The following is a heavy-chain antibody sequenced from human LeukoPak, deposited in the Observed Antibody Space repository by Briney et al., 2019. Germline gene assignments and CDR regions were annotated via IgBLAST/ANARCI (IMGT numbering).Heavy chain of an antibody. J-gene: IGHJ5*02. CDR3: ARAGQQLVRDWFDP. Sequence: GGSLRLSCAASGFTVSSNYMSWVRQAPGKGLEWVSVIYSGGSTYYADSVKGRFTISRDNAKNSLYLQMNSLRAEDTAVYYCARAGQQLVRDWFDPWGQGTLVTVSS. V-gene: IGHV3-53*01. D-gene: IGHD6-13*01. CDR2: IYSGGST. CDR1: GFTVSSNY.